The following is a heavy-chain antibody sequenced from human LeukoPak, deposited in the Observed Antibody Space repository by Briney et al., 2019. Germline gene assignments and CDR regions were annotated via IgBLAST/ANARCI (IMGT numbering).Heavy chain of an antibody. D-gene: IGHD3-16*02. J-gene: IGHJ4*02. CDR3: ARGAGYDYVWGSYRHYYFDY. CDR1: GGSISSGGYY. CDR2: IYYSGST. V-gene: IGHV4-31*03. Sequence: SQTLSLTCTVSGGSISSGGYYWSWLRQHPGKGLEWIGYIYYSGSTYYNPSLKSRVTISVDTSKNQFSLKLSSVTAADTAVYYCARGAGYDYVWGSYRHYYFDYWGQGTLVTVSS.